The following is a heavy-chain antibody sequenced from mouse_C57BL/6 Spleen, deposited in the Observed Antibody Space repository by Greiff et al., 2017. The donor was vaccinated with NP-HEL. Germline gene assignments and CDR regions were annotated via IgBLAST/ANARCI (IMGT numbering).Heavy chain of an antibody. CDR3: ARRDGYYDAMDY. D-gene: IGHD2-3*01. CDR2: ISGGGGNT. V-gene: IGHV5-9*01. CDR1: GFTFSSYT. Sequence: EVHLVESGGGLVKPGGSLKLSCAASGFTFSSYTMSWVRQTPEKRLEWVATISGGGGNTYYPDSVKGRFTISRDNAKNTLYLQMSSLRSEDTALYYCARRDGYYDAMDYWGQGTSVTVSS. J-gene: IGHJ4*01.